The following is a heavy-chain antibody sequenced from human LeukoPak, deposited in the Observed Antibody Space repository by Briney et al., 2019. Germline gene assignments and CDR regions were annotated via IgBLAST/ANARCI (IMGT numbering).Heavy chain of an antibody. CDR2: IIPIFGTA. Sequence: ASVKVSCKASGGTFSSYAISWVRQAPGQGLEWMGGIIPIFGTANYAQEFQGRVTITADESTSTAYMELSSLRSDDTAVYYCARDLEIFGVVMPDYWGQGTLVTVSS. V-gene: IGHV1-69*13. CDR1: GGTFSSYA. D-gene: IGHD3-3*01. J-gene: IGHJ4*02. CDR3: ARDLEIFGVVMPDY.